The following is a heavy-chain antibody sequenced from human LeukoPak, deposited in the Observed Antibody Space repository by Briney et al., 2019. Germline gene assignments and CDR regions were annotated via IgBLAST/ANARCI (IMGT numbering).Heavy chain of an antibody. D-gene: IGHD3-9*01. V-gene: IGHV4-39*01. Sequence: SETLSLTCTVSGGSISSSSYYWGWIRQPPGKGLEWIGSIYYSGSTYYNPSLKSRVTISVDTSKNQFSLKLSSVTAADTAVYYCARFGGILTGYAFDYWGQGTLVTVSS. CDR1: GGSISSSSYY. CDR3: ARFGGILTGYAFDY. CDR2: IYYSGST. J-gene: IGHJ4*02.